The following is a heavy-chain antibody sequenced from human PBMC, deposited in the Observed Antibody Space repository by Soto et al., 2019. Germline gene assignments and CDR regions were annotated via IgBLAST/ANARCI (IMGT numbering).Heavy chain of an antibody. CDR3: ATSYDTGFDP. Sequence: QLQLVQSAAEVKKPGASVRVSCKAYGYPFIKYGISWIRQAPEQGLEWMGWIKVDSGYTNYAQNFQGRVTMTADTSSDTAFMELRTLRLGDTAVYFCATSYDTGFDPWGQGTLVSVSS. CDR2: IKVDSGYT. V-gene: IGHV1-18*04. D-gene: IGHD3-9*01. CDR1: GYPFIKYG. J-gene: IGHJ5*02.